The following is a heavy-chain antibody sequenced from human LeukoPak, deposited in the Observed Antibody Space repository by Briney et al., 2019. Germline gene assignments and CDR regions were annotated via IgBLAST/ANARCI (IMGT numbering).Heavy chain of an antibody. V-gene: IGHV2-5*01. D-gene: IGHD2-2*01. Sequence: GPTLVHPTPTLTLTCIFSKFSLSTSGVGLGWIRQPPGKALEWLALIYRNDDKRYSPSLKSRLTITKDTSKNQVVLTMTNMDPVDTATYYCAQEQLLDAFDIWGQGTMVTVSS. CDR2: IYRNDDK. CDR3: AQEQLLDAFDI. CDR1: KFSLSTSGVG. J-gene: IGHJ3*02.